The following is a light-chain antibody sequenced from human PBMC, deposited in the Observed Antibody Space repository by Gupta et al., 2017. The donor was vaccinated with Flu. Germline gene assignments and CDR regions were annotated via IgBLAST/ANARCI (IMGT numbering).Light chain of an antibody. V-gene: IGKV2-30*01. J-gene: IGKJ1*01. CDR1: QSLVYTDGSTV. CDR3: MQGAHWPWA. Sequence: DVVMTQSARSLPVALGRQASISCRSSQSLVYTDGSTVLHWFQQRPGQSLRRLIYLVSHRDSGVPARFSGSGSGTDFTLKISGVESEDVGIYFCMQGAHWPWAFGQGTKVEIK. CDR2: LVS.